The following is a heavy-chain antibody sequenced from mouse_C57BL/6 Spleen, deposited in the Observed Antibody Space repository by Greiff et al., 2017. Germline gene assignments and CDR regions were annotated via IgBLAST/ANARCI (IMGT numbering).Heavy chain of an antibody. V-gene: IGHV1-61*01. D-gene: IGHD1-1*01. J-gene: IGHJ2*01. Sequence: VQLQQPGAELVRPGSSVKLSCKASGYTFTSYWMDWVKQRPGQGLEWIGNIYPSDSETHYNQKFKDKATLTVDKSSSTAYMQLSRLTSEDSAVYYCARMDYGSSFDYWGQGTTLTVSS. CDR3: ARMDYGSSFDY. CDR1: GYTFTSYW. CDR2: IYPSDSET.